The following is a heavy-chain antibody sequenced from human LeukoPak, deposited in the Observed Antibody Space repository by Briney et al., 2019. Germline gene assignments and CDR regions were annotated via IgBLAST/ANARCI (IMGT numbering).Heavy chain of an antibody. CDR2: IYYSGST. J-gene: IGHJ4*02. V-gene: IGHV4-39*07. D-gene: IGHD3-22*01. CDR1: GGSISSSSYY. Sequence: PSETLSLTCTVSGGSISSSSYYWGWIRQPPGKGLEWIGSIYYSGSTYYNPSLKSRVTISVDTSKNQFSLKLSFVTAADTAVYYCARARVGGYYYGIAYWGQGTLVTVSS. CDR3: ARARVGGYYYGIAY.